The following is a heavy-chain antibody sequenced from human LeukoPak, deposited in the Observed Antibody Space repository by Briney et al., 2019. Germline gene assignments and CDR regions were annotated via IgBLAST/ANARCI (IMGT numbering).Heavy chain of an antibody. V-gene: IGHV1-69*13. J-gene: IGHJ2*01. D-gene: IGHD5/OR15-5a*01. CDR2: IIPIFGTA. CDR1: GYTFTSYG. CDR3: ARDLRVVSSGYFDL. Sequence: SLKVSCKASGYTFTSYGISWVRQAPGQGLEWMGGIIPIFGTANYAQKLQGRVTITADESTSTAYMELSSLRSEDTAVYYCARDLRVVSSGYFDLWGRGTLVTVSS.